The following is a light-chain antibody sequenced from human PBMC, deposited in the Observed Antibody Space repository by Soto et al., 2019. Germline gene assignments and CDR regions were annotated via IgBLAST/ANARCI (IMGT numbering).Light chain of an antibody. V-gene: IGKV1-13*02. CDR1: QDISSA. J-gene: IGKJ2*01. CDR3: QQFNSYLLYT. CDR2: DAS. Sequence: AIQLTQSPSSLSASVGDRVTITCRASQDISSALAWYQQKPGKAPKLLIYDASSLESGVPSRFSGSGSGTDFTLTISSLQPEDFATYYCQQFNSYLLYTFGQGTKLEIK.